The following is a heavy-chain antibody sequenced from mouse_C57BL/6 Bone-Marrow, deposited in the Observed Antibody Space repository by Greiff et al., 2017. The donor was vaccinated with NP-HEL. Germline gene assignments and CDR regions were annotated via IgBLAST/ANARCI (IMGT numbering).Heavy chain of an antibody. CDR1: GFTFSSYA. J-gene: IGHJ3*01. CDR2: ISDGGSYT. V-gene: IGHV5-4*01. CDR3: ARDDPPGFAY. Sequence: EVQLQQSGGGLVKPGGSLKLSCAASGFTFSSYAMSWVRQTPEKRLEWVATISDGGSYTYYPDNVKGRFTISRDNAKNNLYLQMSHLKSEDTAMYYCARDDPPGFAYWGQGTLVTVSA.